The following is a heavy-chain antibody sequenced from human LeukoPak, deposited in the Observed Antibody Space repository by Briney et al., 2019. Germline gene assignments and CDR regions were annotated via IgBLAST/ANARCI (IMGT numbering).Heavy chain of an antibody. Sequence: GGFLRLSCAASGFTFSSFAMSWVRQAPGKGLEWVSSISGSGGSTYYADSVKGRFTISRDNSKNTLYLQMNSLRAEDTAVYYCAKDGYVKIRFPWGQGTLVTVSS. V-gene: IGHV3-23*01. D-gene: IGHD1-1*01. J-gene: IGHJ5*02. CDR2: ISGSGGST. CDR1: GFTFSSFA. CDR3: AKDGYVKIRFP.